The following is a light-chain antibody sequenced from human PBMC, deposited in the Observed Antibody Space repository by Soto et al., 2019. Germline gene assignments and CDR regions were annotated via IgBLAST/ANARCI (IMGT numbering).Light chain of an antibody. CDR3: QQYNNWPWT. CDR1: QSISSY. Sequence: IHLTHSPSSLSASLVDRFTITFRASQSISSYLNWYQHKTGKAPKVLIYGASSLQSGVPSRFSGSGSGTDFTLTISSLQSEDFAVYYCQQYNNWPWTFGQGTKVDTK. V-gene: IGKV1-39*01. J-gene: IGKJ1*01. CDR2: GAS.